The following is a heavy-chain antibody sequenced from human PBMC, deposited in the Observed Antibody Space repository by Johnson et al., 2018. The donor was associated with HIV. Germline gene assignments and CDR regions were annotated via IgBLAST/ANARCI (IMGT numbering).Heavy chain of an antibody. J-gene: IGHJ3*02. V-gene: IGHV3-30*18. D-gene: IGHD4-23*01. CDR3: AKVGATVVTPRGEAFDI. CDR2: ISYDGSNK. Sequence: VESGGNLVKPGGSLRLSCAASRFTFSDYYMSWIRQTPGKGLEWVAVISYDGSNKYYADSVKGRFTISRDNSKNTLYLQMNSLRAEDTAVYYCAKVGATVVTPRGEAFDIWGQGAMVTVSS. CDR1: RFTFSDYY.